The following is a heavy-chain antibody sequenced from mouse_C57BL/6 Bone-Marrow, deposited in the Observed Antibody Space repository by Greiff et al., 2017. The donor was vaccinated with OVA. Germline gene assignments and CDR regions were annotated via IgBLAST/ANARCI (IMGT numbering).Heavy chain of an antibody. CDR1: GFTFSSYA. Sequence: DVKLVESGGGLVKPGGSLKLSCAASGFTFSSYAMSWVRQTPEKRLEWVATISDGGSYTYYPDNVKGRFTISRDNDKNNLYLQMSHLKSEDTAMDYCARGGYYYGSLDYWGQGTTLTVSS. CDR2: ISDGGSYT. V-gene: IGHV5-4*03. J-gene: IGHJ2*01. CDR3: ARGGYYYGSLDY. D-gene: IGHD1-1*01.